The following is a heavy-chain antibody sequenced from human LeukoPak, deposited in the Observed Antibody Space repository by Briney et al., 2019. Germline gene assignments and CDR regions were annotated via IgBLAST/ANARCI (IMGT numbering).Heavy chain of an antibody. CDR3: ARIEGSGWDLYYFDY. Sequence: SETLSLTCTVSGGSISSYYWSWIRQPPGKGLEWIGYIYYSGSTNYNPSLKSRVTISVDTSKNQFSRKLSSVPAADTAVYYCARIEGSGWDLYYFDYWGQGTLVSVSS. CDR1: GGSISSYY. CDR2: IYYSGST. V-gene: IGHV4-59*01. D-gene: IGHD6-19*01. J-gene: IGHJ4*02.